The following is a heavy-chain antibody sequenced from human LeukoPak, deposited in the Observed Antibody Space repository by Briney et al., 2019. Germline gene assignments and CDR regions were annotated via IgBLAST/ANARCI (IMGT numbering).Heavy chain of an antibody. CDR2: ISYDGSNK. CDR3: ANVRDGYNFLLDY. J-gene: IGHJ4*02. CDR1: GFTFSSYG. D-gene: IGHD5-24*01. V-gene: IGHV3-30*18. Sequence: GGSLRLSCAASGFTFSSYGMHWVRQAPGKGLEWVAVISYDGSNKYYADSVKGRFTISRDNSKNTLYLQMNSLRAEDTAVYYCANVRDGYNFLLDYWGQGTLVTVSS.